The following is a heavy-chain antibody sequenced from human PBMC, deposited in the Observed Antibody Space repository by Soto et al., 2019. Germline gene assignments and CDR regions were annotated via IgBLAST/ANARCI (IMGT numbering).Heavy chain of an antibody. CDR1: GGTFSSYT. CDR2: IIPILGIA. Sequence: QVQLVQSGAEVKKPGSSVKVSCKASGGTFSSYTISWVRQAPGQGLEWMGRIIPILGIANYAQKFHGRVTXTXXXSXXTAYMELSSLRSEDTAVYYCAREEYYYGSGAFFDYWGQGTLVTVSS. J-gene: IGHJ4*02. CDR3: AREEYYYGSGAFFDY. D-gene: IGHD3-10*01. V-gene: IGHV1-69*08.